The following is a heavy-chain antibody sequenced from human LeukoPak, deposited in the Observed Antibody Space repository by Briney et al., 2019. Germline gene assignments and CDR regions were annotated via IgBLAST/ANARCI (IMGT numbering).Heavy chain of an antibody. V-gene: IGHV3-23*01. J-gene: IGHJ4*02. CDR1: GFTLSSYA. Sequence: GGSLRLSCAASGFTLSSYAMSWVRQAPGKGLEWVSAISGSGGSTYYADSVKGRFTISRDNSKNTLYLQTNSLRAEDTAVYYCARLGMGSSGWPIYFDYWGQGTLVTVSS. CDR2: ISGSGGST. CDR3: ARLGMGSSGWPIYFDY. D-gene: IGHD6-19*01.